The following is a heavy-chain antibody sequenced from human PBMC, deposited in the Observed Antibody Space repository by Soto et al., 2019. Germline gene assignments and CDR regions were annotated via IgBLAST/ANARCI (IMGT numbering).Heavy chain of an antibody. J-gene: IGHJ5*02. V-gene: IGHV3-48*02. D-gene: IGHD4-17*01. CDR3: ARENYGDYLNWFGP. CDR2: ISSSSSTI. CDR1: GFTFSSYS. Sequence: EVQLVESGGGLVQPGGSLRLSCAASGFTFSSYSMNWVRQAPGKGLEWVSYISSSSSTIYYADSVKGRFIISRDNAKNSLYLQMNTLRDADTAVYYCARENYGDYLNWFGPCGQGTLVTVSS.